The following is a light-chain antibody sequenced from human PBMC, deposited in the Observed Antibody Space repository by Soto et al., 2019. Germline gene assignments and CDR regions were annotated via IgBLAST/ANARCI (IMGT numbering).Light chain of an antibody. V-gene: IGKV3-15*01. J-gene: IGKJ1*01. CDR1: QSVSSN. Sequence: EIVMTQSPATLSVSPGERATLSCRASQSVSSNLAWYQQKPGKAPKLLIYEASNLESGVPSRFSGSGSGTEFTLTISSLQPEDSATYFCQQYKTYSTWTFGQGTKVDIK. CDR3: QQYKTYSTWT. CDR2: EAS.